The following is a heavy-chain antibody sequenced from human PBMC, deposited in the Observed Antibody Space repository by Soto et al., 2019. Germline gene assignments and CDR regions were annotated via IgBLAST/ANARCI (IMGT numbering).Heavy chain of an antibody. Sequence: KFQGRVTITRDTSASTAYMELSSLRSEDTAVYYCARDRATTYPDYWGQGTLVTVSS. D-gene: IGHD1-26*01. V-gene: IGHV1-3*01. J-gene: IGHJ4*02. CDR3: ARDRATTYPDY.